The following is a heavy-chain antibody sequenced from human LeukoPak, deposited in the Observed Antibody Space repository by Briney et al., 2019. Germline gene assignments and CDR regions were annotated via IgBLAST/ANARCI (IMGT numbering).Heavy chain of an antibody. CDR2: IYHSGST. Sequence: SETLSLTCTVSGYSISSGYYWGWIRQPPGKGLEWIGSIYHSGSTYYNPSLKSRVTMSVDTSKNQFSLKVSSVTAADTAVYYCARVFDSGSQAYFYYMDVWGKGTTVTISS. CDR1: GYSISSGYY. D-gene: IGHD3-10*01. V-gene: IGHV4-38-2*02. J-gene: IGHJ6*03. CDR3: ARVFDSGSQAYFYYMDV.